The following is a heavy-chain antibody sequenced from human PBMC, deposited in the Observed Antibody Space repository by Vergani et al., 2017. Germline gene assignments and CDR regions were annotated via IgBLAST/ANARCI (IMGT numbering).Heavy chain of an antibody. Sequence: QVKLQESGPGLLKPSQTLSLTCTVSGESIRSGSHYWSWIRQPAGKGPEWIGHIHTGGSTDLNPSFKIRVSRSVDTSKTQLSLKLNSVTVADTAVYYCARSRPYCTSGSCPAIWVQGTLVTVSS. D-gene: IGHD2-15*01. CDR3: ARSRPYCTSGSCPAI. V-gene: IGHV4-61*02. CDR1: GESIRSGSHY. J-gene: IGHJ4*02. CDR2: IHTGGST.